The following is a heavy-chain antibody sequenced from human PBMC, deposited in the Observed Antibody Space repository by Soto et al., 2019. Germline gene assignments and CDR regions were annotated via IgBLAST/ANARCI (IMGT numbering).Heavy chain of an antibody. D-gene: IGHD3-10*01. Sequence: VQLLESGGHWVQPGGSLRLSCSASGFTLSSYAMSWVRQAPGKGLEWVSSIRAGGDMTYNSDSVRGRFTISRDNSNNALFLQMHNLRIEDTALYYCARGDRGGSGSPASYYYSGWDVCGQGATVIVS. V-gene: IGHV3-23*01. CDR3: ARGDRGGSGSPASYYYSGWDV. CDR2: IRAGGDMT. J-gene: IGHJ6*02. CDR1: GFTLSSYA.